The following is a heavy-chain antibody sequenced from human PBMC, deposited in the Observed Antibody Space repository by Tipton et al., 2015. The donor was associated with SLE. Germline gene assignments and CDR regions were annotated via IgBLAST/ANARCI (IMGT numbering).Heavy chain of an antibody. D-gene: IGHD6-6*01. V-gene: IGHV3-30-3*01. CDR1: GFTFSSCG. CDR3: ARDPEQLVHYYYYMDV. CDR2: ISYDGSNK. Sequence: SLRLSCAASGFTFSSCGMHWVRQAPGKGLEWMAVISYDGSNKYYADSVKGRFTISRDNSKNTLYLQMNSLRVEDTAVYYCARDPEQLVHYYYYMDVWGKRTTVTVSS. J-gene: IGHJ6*03.